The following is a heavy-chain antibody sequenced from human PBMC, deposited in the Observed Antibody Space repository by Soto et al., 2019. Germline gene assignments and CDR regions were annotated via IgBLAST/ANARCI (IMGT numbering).Heavy chain of an antibody. CDR1: GCTIITYY. CDR3: ARGPCLRQSLDY. CDR2: IYYSGST. D-gene: IGHD5-12*01. J-gene: IGHJ4*02. Sequence: SETLSHAFNSSGCTIITYYRRWLRQRPWKGLEWIGYIYYSGSTNYNPSLKSRVTISVDTSKNQFSLKLSSVSAADTAVYYCARGPCLRQSLDYWGQGTLVTVS. V-gene: IGHV4-59*01.